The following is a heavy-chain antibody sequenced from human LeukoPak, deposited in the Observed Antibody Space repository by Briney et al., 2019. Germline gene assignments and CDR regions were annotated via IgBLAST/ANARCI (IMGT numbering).Heavy chain of an antibody. V-gene: IGHV1-69*04. CDR1: GGTFSSYA. D-gene: IGHD3-22*01. J-gene: IGHJ3*02. CDR2: IIPILGIA. Sequence: SVKVSCKASGGTFSSYAISWVRQAPGQGLEWMGRIIPILGIANYAQKFQGRVTITADKSTSTAYMELSSLRSEDTAVYYCARVGSMSSGYTDAFDIWGQGTMVTVSS. CDR3: ARVGSMSSGYTDAFDI.